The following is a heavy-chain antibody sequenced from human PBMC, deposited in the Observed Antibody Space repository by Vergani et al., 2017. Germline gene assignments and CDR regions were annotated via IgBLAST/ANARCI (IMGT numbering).Heavy chain of an antibody. D-gene: IGHD3-10*01. Sequence: QVQLQQWCAGLLKPSETLSLTCAVYGGSFSGYYWSWIRQPPGKGLEWIGEINHSGSTNYNPSLKSRVTIPVDTSKNQFSLKLSSVTAAGTAVYYCARGGRMVRGVINWFDPWGQGTLVTVSS. V-gene: IGHV4-34*01. CDR2: INHSGST. CDR3: ARGGRMVRGVINWFDP. CDR1: GGSFSGYY. J-gene: IGHJ5*02.